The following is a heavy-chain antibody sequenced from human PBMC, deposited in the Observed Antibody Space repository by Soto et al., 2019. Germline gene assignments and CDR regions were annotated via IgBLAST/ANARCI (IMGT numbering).Heavy chain of an antibody. CDR3: ARLGSSGWYQGSYFDY. D-gene: IGHD6-19*01. Sequence: QLQLQESGPGLVKASETLSLTCTVSGGSITRNNHFWGWIRQSPGKGLEWIGSIQYGGTTNYNPSRMSRVIMSAETSKNQFSLIMNSVTAADTAVYYCARLGSSGWYQGSYFDYWGQGTLVTVSS. CDR1: GGSITRNNHF. CDR2: IQYGGTT. V-gene: IGHV4-39*01. J-gene: IGHJ4*02.